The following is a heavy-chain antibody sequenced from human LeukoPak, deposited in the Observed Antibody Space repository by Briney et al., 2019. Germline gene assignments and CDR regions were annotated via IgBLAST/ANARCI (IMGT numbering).Heavy chain of an antibody. Sequence: GGSLRLSCAASKFTFGAYSMNWVRQAPGKGLEWVSSISHSGTPTYYADSVRGRFTISRDNAKNSLYLQMNTLRAEDTAVYFCSTATYSSGYHYFESWGQGTLVTVSS. D-gene: IGHD5-18*01. J-gene: IGHJ4*02. CDR3: STATYSSGYHYFES. V-gene: IGHV3-21*01. CDR1: KFTFGAYS. CDR2: ISHSGTPT.